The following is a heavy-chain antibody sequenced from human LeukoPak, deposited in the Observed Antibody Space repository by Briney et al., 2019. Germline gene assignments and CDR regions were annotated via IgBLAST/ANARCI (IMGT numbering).Heavy chain of an antibody. CDR2: IYYSGST. D-gene: IGHD3-10*01. J-gene: IGHJ4*02. V-gene: IGHV4-39*01. CDR1: GGSISSSSYY. Sequence: SETLSLTCTVSGGSISSSSYYWGWIRQPPGKGLEWIGSIYYSGSTYYNPSLKSRVTISVDTSKNQFSLKLSSVTAADTAVYYCARSHCYGSGSYYKAPHDYWGQGTLVTVSS. CDR3: ARSHCYGSGSYYKAPHDY.